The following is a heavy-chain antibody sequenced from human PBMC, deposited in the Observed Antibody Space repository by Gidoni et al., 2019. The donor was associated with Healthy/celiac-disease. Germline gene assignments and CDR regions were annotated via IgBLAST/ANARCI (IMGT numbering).Heavy chain of an antibody. V-gene: IGHV4-34*01. CDR3: ARVTMIVVGTFDY. CDR1: GGSFSGYY. J-gene: IGHJ4*02. D-gene: IGHD3-22*01. Sequence: QLQLQQWGAGLLKPSETLSLTCAVYGGSFSGYYWSWIRQPPGKGLEWIGEINHSGSTNYNPSLKSRVTISVDTSKNQFSLKLSSVTAADTAVYYCARVTMIVVGTFDYWGQGTLVTVSS. CDR2: INHSGST.